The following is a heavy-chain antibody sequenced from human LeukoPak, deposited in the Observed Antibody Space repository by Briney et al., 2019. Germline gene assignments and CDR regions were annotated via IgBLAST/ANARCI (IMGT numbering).Heavy chain of an antibody. CDR3: ARGGEYDFWSGYINWFDP. Sequence: SVKVSCKASGGTFSSYAISWVRQAPGQGLEWMGRIIPIFGTANYAQKFQGRGTITTDESTSTAYMELSSLRSEDTAVYYCARGGEYDFWSGYINWFDPWGQGTLVTVSS. V-gene: IGHV1-69*05. J-gene: IGHJ5*02. CDR2: IIPIFGTA. D-gene: IGHD3-3*01. CDR1: GGTFSSYA.